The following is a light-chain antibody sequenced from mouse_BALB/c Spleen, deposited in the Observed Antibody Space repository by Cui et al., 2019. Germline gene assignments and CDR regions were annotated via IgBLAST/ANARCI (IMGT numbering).Light chain of an antibody. Sequence: IQITQLTPSLPASLRDRKTISCSASQGIGSYLDWYQQKPSGTVKLLIYYTSSLHSGVPSRFSGSGSGTDYSLTISNLEAEDIATYYCQQYSKIPYTFGGGTKLEIK. CDR3: QQYSKIPYT. CDR1: QGIGSY. J-gene: IGKJ2*01. CDR2: YTS. V-gene: IGKV10-94*01.